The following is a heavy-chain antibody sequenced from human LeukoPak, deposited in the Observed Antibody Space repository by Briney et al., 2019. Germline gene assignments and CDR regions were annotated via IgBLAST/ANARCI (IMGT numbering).Heavy chain of an antibody. CDR3: TRSGFGDYDFDP. CDR2: ISHDGGNK. J-gene: IGHJ5*02. Sequence: RGGSLRLSCAASGFAVSNNYMSWVRQAPGKGLEWVAVISHDGGNKYYADSVKGRFTISRDNSKNTLFLQMNSLRLDDTAVYYCTRSGFGDYDFDPWGQGTLVTVSS. V-gene: IGHV3-30*03. D-gene: IGHD2-21*02. CDR1: GFAVSNNY.